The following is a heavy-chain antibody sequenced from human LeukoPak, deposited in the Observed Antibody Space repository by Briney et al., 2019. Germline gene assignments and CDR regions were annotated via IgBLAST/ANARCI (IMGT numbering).Heavy chain of an antibody. V-gene: IGHV3-64D*06. CDR1: GFPFSSYA. CDR2: ISDSSGST. D-gene: IGHD3-22*01. CDR3: AKLALYYYDSSGDGEYFQH. Sequence: GGSLRLSCSAAGFPFSSYAMHWVRQAPGKGLEYVSAISDSSGSTYYADSVKGRFTISRDNSKNTLYLQMSSLRAEDTAVYYCAKLALYYYDSSGDGEYFQHWGQGTLVTVPS. J-gene: IGHJ1*01.